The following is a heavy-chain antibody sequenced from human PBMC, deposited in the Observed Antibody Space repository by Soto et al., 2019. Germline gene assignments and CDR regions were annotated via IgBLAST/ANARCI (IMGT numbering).Heavy chain of an antibody. CDR1: GFTFSSYA. CDR3: ARDRATMVRGVILDY. J-gene: IGHJ4*02. Sequence: QVQLVESGGGVVQPGRSLRLSCAASGFTFSSYAMHWVRQAPGKGLEWVAVISYDGSNKYYADSVKGRFTISRDNSKNTLYLQMNSLRAEVTAVYYCARDRATMVRGVILDYWGQGTLVTVSS. CDR2: ISYDGSNK. V-gene: IGHV3-30-3*01. D-gene: IGHD3-10*01.